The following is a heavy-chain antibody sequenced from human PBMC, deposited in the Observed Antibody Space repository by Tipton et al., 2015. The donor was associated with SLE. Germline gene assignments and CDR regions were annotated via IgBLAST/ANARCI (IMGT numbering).Heavy chain of an antibody. V-gene: IGHV4-59*08. D-gene: IGHD2-21*01. Sequence: LRLSCSVSGGSISSFYWSWIRQPPGKGLEWIGYAFYSGTTDSNPSLKSRVTLSIDTSKNHFSLRLTSVTAADTAIYFCARHVPSYCGGDCAHLDVWGQGTLVTVSS. CDR3: ARHVPSYCGGDCAHLDV. CDR1: GGSISSFY. CDR2: AFYSGTT. J-gene: IGHJ4*02.